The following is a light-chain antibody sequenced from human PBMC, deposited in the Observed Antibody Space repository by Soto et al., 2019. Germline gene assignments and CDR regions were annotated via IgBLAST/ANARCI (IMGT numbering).Light chain of an antibody. CDR1: NIGSKS. Sequence: SYELTQPPSVSVAPGQTARITCGGNNIGSKSVHWYQQKPGQAPVLVVYDDSDRPSGIPERFSGSNSGNTATLTLSRVEAREEAEYYCQGWDWRKGPPGVFGGGTKLTVL. V-gene: IGLV3-21*02. CDR2: DDS. J-gene: IGLJ3*02. CDR3: QGWDWRKGPPGV.